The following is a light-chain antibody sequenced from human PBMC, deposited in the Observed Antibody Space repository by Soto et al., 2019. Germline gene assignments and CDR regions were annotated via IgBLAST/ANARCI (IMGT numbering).Light chain of an antibody. J-gene: IGKJ5*01. CDR2: WAS. V-gene: IGKV4-1*01. CDR3: QQYYTTPPT. Sequence: DIVMTQSPDSLAVSLGERATINCKSSQSVNENYLVWYQQKPGQPPKVLIYWASTRKSGVPDRFSGSVSGTDFTLSITSLQAEDVAVYYCQQYYTTPPTFGQGTRLE. CDR1: QSVNENY.